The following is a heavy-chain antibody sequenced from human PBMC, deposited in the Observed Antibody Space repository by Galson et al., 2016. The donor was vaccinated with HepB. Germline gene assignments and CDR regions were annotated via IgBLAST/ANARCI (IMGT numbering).Heavy chain of an antibody. CDR2: IYSGGST. D-gene: IGHD6-19*01. Sequence: SLRLSCAASGFTVSSNYMSWVRQAPGKGLEWVSVIYSGGSTYYADSVKGRFTISRDNSKSTLYLQMNSLRAEDTAVYSCTRDETVAGWGSFAYWGQGTLVPVSS. CDR1: GFTVSSNY. CDR3: TRDETVAGWGSFAY. J-gene: IGHJ4*02. V-gene: IGHV3-66*01.